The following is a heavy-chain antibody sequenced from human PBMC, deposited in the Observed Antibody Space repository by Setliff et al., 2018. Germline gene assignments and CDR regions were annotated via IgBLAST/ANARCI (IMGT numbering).Heavy chain of an antibody. V-gene: IGHV3-23*01. J-gene: IGHJ4*02. D-gene: IGHD6-19*01. Sequence: GGSLRLSCVASGLSFSSYAINWVRQAPGKGLEWVSGISGSGGSTYYADSVKGRFTISRDNSKNTLYLQMNSLRAEDTAVYFCAKDIRFMSRGGDYWGQGTLVTVSS. CDR1: GLSFSSYA. CDR3: AKDIRFMSRGGDY. CDR2: ISGSGGST.